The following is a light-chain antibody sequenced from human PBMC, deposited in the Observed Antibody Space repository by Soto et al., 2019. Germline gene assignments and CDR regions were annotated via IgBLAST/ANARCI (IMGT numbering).Light chain of an antibody. J-gene: IGKJ2*01. V-gene: IGKV3-20*01. Sequence: EIVLTQSPGTLSLSPGDRATLSCRASQSVSSTYLAWYQQKPGQAPRLLIYGTSSRATGIPDRFSGSGSGTDFTLTINRLEPDDFAVYCCQQYGSSPYTFGQGTKLEIK. CDR3: QQYGSSPYT. CDR1: QSVSSTY. CDR2: GTS.